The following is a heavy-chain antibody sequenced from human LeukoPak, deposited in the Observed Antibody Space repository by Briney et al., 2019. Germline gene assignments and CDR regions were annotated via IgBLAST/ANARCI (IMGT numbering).Heavy chain of an antibody. CDR2: IRSKVYGGTT. V-gene: IGHV3-49*05. CDR3: TRKLVDYYYYYMDV. CDR1: GFTFGDYA. D-gene: IGHD1-1*01. Sequence: NPGGSLRLSCTASGFTFGDYAMSWFRQAPGKGLEWVGFIRSKVYGGTTEYAASVKGRFTISRDDSKSIAYLQMNSLKTEDTAVYYCTRKLVDYYYYYMDVWGKGTTVTVSS. J-gene: IGHJ6*03.